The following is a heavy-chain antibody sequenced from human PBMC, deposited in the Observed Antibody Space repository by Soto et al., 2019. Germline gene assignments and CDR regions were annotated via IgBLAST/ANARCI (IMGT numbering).Heavy chain of an antibody. J-gene: IGHJ6*02. CDR1: GGTFSSYA. D-gene: IGHD6-19*01. CDR3: ARGSLIAVAGFVRYGMDV. Sequence: GASVKVSCKASGGTFSSYAISWVRQAPGQGLEWMGGIIPIFGTANYAQKFQGRVTITADESTSTAYMELSSLRSEDTAVYYCARGSLIAVAGFVRYGMDVWGQGTTVTVSS. CDR2: IIPIFGTA. V-gene: IGHV1-69*13.